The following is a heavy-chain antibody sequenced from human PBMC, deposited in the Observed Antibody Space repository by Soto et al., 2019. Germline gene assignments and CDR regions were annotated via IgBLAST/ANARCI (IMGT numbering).Heavy chain of an antibody. J-gene: IGHJ6*04. D-gene: IGHD3-3*01. CDR1: GFTVSSKY. CDR3: ASYDFLCDCRCCYGFHLDV. CDR2: IQSGGPT. V-gene: IGHV3-66*01. Sequence: GGSLRLSCAASGFTVSSKYMSWVRQAPGKGLEWVSLIQSGGPTYYADSVKGRFTISRDTSENTLHLQMDSLRAEDTAVYYCASYDFLCDCRCCYGFHLDVWGKGTTVTVSS.